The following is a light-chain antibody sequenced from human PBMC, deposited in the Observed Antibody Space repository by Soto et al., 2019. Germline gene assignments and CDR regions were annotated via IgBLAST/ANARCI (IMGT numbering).Light chain of an antibody. CDR1: QSVSR. J-gene: IGKJ4*01. Sequence: IVLTQSPGTLSLSPGERATLSCRASQSVSRLAWYQQKPGQAPRLLIYDTSTRATGIPDRFSGSGSGTDFTLTVSRLEPEDFAVYYCQQFGSSPVTFGGGTKVEIK. CDR3: QQFGSSPVT. CDR2: DTS. V-gene: IGKV3-20*01.